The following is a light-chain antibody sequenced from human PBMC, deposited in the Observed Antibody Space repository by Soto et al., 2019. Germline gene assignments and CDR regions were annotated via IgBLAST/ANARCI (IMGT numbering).Light chain of an antibody. V-gene: IGKV3-20*01. J-gene: IGKJ2*01. CDR3: QQYGSSPLMYT. CDR2: GAS. CDR1: QSVSSSY. Sequence: EIVLTQSPGTLSLSPGERATLSCRASQSVSSSYLAWYQQTPGQAPRLLIYGASSRATGIPDRFSGSGSGTDFTLTISGLEPEDFAVYYCQQYGSSPLMYTFGQGTKLEIK.